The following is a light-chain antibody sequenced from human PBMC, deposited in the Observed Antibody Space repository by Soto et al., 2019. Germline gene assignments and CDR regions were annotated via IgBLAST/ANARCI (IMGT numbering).Light chain of an antibody. V-gene: IGKV1-8*01. Sequence: AIRMTQSPSSFSASTGDRVTITCRASQGISSYLAWYQQKPGKAPNLLIYAASTLQSGVPSRFSGSGSGTDFILTISCLQSEDFATYYCQQYYSYPRTFGQGTKVEIK. J-gene: IGKJ1*01. CDR2: AAS. CDR3: QQYYSYPRT. CDR1: QGISSY.